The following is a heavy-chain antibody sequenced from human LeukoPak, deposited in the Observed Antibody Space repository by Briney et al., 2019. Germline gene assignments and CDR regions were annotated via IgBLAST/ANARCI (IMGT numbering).Heavy chain of an antibody. Sequence: GGSLRLSCAASGFTFSSYAMSWVLQAPGKGLEWVSAISGSGGSTYYADSVKGRFTISRDNSKNTLYLQMNSLRAEDTAIYYCAKDQNDLYCSSTSCYGLYYFDYWGQGTLVTVSS. CDR3: AKDQNDLYCSSTSCYGLYYFDY. CDR1: GFTFSSYA. D-gene: IGHD2-2*01. CDR2: ISGSGGST. J-gene: IGHJ4*02. V-gene: IGHV3-23*01.